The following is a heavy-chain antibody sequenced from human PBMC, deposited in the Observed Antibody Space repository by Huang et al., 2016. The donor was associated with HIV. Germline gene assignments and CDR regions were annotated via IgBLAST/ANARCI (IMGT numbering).Heavy chain of an antibody. CDR2: IGSSRSYI. CDR1: SNYA. D-gene: IGHD3-10*01. V-gene: IGHV3-21*06. J-gene: IGHJ6*02. Sequence: SNYAMIWVRQAPGKGLEWVSAIGSSRSYIYYADSVKGRFTISRDDAKNSLYLQMNSLRAEDTAVYYCARPQGDKVRGIIRSYYYYYGMDVWGRGTTVTVSS. CDR3: ARPQGDKVRGIIRSYYYYYGMDV.